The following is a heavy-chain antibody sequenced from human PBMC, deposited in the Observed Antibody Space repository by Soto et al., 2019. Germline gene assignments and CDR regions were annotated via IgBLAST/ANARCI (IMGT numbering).Heavy chain of an antibody. V-gene: IGHV3-7*01. D-gene: IGHD1-26*01. CDR2: IKQDGSEE. CDR1: GFTFSASW. J-gene: IGHJ3*02. CDR3: ARHIVGATTPNAFDI. Sequence: GGSQRLSCAASGFTFSASWVSWVRQAPGKGLEWVANIKQDGSEEYYVDSVKGRFTISRDNAKNSLFLQMNSLRADDTAVFFCARHIVGATTPNAFDIRGPGTMVTVSS.